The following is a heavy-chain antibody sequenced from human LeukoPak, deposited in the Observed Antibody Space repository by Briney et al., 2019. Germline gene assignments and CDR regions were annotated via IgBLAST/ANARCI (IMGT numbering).Heavy chain of an antibody. D-gene: IGHD3-10*01. Sequence: PGRSLRLSCAASGFTFDDYGMHWVRQAPGKGLEWVSSISWNSGSRGYADSVEGRFTISRDNAKNSLYLQMNGLRVDDTAFYYCAKGRWNYGSCPGNDPDWNFDLWGRGTLVTVSS. J-gene: IGHJ2*01. CDR3: AKGRWNYGSCPGNDPDWNFDL. V-gene: IGHV3-9*01. CDR2: ISWNSGSR. CDR1: GFTFDDYG.